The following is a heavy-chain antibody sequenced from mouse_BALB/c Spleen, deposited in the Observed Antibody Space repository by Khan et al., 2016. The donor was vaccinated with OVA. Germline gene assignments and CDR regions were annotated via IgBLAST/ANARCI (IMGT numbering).Heavy chain of an antibody. CDR1: GNTFTNYG. V-gene: IGHV9-3-1*01. CDR3: ARPPYFSYVMVY. D-gene: IGHD2-10*01. J-gene: IGHJ4*01. CDR2: INTYTGEP. Sequence: QIQLVQSGPELKKPGETVKISCKASGNTFTNYGMNWVKQSPGKGLKWMGWINTYTGEPTYADDFKGRFAFSLETSTSTAYLQINNLKNEDTATYFCARPPYFSYVMVYWGQGTSVTVSS.